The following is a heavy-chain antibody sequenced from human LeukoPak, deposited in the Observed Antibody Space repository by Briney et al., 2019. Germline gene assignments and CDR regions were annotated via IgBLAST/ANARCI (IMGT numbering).Heavy chain of an antibody. Sequence: GSLRLSCAASGFTFSSYWMSWVRQAPGKGLEWVSVISGSGGSTYYADSVKGRFTISRDNSKNTLYLQMNSLRAEDTAVYYCSKVGRVVTAIRFDNWGQGTLVTVSS. CDR2: ISGSGGST. CDR1: GFTFSSYW. D-gene: IGHD2-21*02. J-gene: IGHJ4*02. CDR3: SKVGRVVTAIRFDN. V-gene: IGHV3-23*01.